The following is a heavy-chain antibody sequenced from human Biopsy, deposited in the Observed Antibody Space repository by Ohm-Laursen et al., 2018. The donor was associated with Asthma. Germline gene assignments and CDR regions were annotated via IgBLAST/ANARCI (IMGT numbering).Heavy chain of an antibody. J-gene: IGHJ4*02. CDR3: ARAPYSDAIDS. CDR2: ISLNTGDA. Sequence: GSSVKVSCKTSGFPFTAYYIHWVRQAPGQGLEWMGWISLNTGDANLAQKFRGWVTMTRDTSISTAYLVLSGLKSHDTAVYYCARAPYSDAIDSWGQGTLVAVSP. CDR1: GFPFTAYY. V-gene: IGHV1-2*04. D-gene: IGHD1-26*01.